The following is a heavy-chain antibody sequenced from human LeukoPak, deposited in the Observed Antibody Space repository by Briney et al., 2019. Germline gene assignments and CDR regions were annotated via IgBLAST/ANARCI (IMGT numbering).Heavy chain of an antibody. Sequence: PGGSLRLSCAASGFTFSSYAMSWVRQAPGKGLVWVSRINTDGSSTSYTDSVKGRFTISRDNAKNSLYLQMNSLRAEDTAVYFCARDLVGAAFDIWGQGTMVTVSS. D-gene: IGHD2-15*01. V-gene: IGHV3-74*01. J-gene: IGHJ3*02. CDR1: GFTFSSYA. CDR3: ARDLVGAAFDI. CDR2: INTDGSST.